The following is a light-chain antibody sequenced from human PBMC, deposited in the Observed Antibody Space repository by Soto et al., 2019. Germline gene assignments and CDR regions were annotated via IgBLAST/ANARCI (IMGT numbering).Light chain of an antibody. V-gene: IGKV3-20*01. J-gene: IGKJ2*01. CDR1: QSLRTSY. CDR3: QHYGCSCVNT. CDR2: GVS. Sequence: IVLTQSPGTLSLSPGERATLSCRASQSLRTSYLAWYQQRHGKAPRLLIYGVSNRATGVPDRFRGTGSGTYFTLIISKLAPEEFEVYDCQHYGCSCVNTFGQGTKLEI.